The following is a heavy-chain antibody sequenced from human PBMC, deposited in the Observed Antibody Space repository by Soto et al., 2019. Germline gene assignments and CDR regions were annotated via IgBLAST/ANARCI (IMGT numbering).Heavy chain of an antibody. CDR3: ATGQYYYDSSGYKRGSWFDP. D-gene: IGHD3-22*01. J-gene: IGHJ5*02. CDR1: GYTLTELS. Sequence: ASVKVSCKVSGYTLTELSMHWVRQAPGKGLEWMGGFDPEDGETIYAQKFQGRVTMTEDTSTDTAYMELSSLRSEDTAVYYCATGQYYYDSSGYKRGSWFDPWGQGTLVTV. V-gene: IGHV1-24*01. CDR2: FDPEDGET.